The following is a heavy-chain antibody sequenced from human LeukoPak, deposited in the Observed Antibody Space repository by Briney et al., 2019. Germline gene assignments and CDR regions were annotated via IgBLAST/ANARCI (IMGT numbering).Heavy chain of an antibody. J-gene: IGHJ4*02. V-gene: IGHV1-69*04. Sequence: SVKVSCKASGGTFSSCAISWVRQGPGQGLEWMGRIIPILGIANYAQKFQGRVTITADKSTSTAYMELSSLRSEDTAVYYWARGYGSGSYYNVFDYWGQGTLVTVSS. CDR3: ARGYGSGSYYNVFDY. CDR2: IIPILGIA. CDR1: GGTFSSCA. D-gene: IGHD3-10*01.